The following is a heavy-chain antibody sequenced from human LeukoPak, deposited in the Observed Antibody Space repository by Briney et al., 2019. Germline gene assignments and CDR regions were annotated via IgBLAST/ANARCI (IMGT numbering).Heavy chain of an antibody. D-gene: IGHD3-22*01. J-gene: IGHJ4*02. CDR1: GYTFTGYY. Sequence: GAPVKVSCKASGYTFTGYYMHWVRQAPGQGLEWMGWINPNSGGTNYTQKFQGRVTMTRDTSISTAYMELSRLRSDDTAVYYCARDSGMDYYDSSGYYYVLLRNWGQGTLITVSS. V-gene: IGHV1-2*02. CDR2: INPNSGGT. CDR3: ARDSGMDYYDSSGYYYVLLRN.